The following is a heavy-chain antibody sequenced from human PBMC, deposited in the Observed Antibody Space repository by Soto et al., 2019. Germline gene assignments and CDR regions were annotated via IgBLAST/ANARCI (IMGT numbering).Heavy chain of an antibody. J-gene: IGHJ6*03. CDR1: GGSFSGYY. Sequence: SETLSLTCAVYGGSFSGYYWSWIRQPPGKGLEWIGEINHSGSTNYNPSLKSRVTISVDTSKNQFSLKLSSVTAADTAVYYCARGIPADNYYYYYMDVWGKGTTVTVSS. V-gene: IGHV4-34*01. CDR3: ARGIPADNYYYYYMDV. CDR2: INHSGST.